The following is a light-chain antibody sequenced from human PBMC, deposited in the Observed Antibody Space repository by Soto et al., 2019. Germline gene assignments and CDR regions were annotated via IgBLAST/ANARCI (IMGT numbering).Light chain of an antibody. V-gene: IGLV2-14*01. CDR2: EVS. Sequence: QSVLTQPASVSGSPGQSITIYCTGTNVDVGGYNYVSWYQHHPGKAPKLLIFEVSNRPSGVSNRFSGSKSGNTASLTISGLQSEDEADYYCASYTIKTTYVFGSGTKVTVL. CDR1: NVDVGGYNY. J-gene: IGLJ1*01. CDR3: ASYTIKTTYV.